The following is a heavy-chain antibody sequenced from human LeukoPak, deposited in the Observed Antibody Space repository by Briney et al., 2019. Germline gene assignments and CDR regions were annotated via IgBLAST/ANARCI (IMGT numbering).Heavy chain of an antibody. V-gene: IGHV4-39*01. CDR1: GGSISSSNYY. CDR3: ARPFRNAHFSQSNWFDP. J-gene: IGHJ5*02. Sequence: PSETLSLTCTVSGGSISSSNYYWGWIRQPPGKGLEWIGSIYYSGSTYYNPSLKSRVTISVDTSKNQFSLKLSSVTAADTAVYYCARPFRNAHFSQSNWFDPWGQGTLVTVSS. D-gene: IGHD2/OR15-2a*01. CDR2: IYYSGST.